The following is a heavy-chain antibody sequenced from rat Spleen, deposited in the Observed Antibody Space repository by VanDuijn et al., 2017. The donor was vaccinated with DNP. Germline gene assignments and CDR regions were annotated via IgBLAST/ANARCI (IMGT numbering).Heavy chain of an antibody. D-gene: IGHD4-2*01. V-gene: IGHV5S10*01. CDR2: IIYDGSRT. J-gene: IGHJ2*01. CDR3: ATTGGQYYFDY. CDR1: GFTFSDYN. Sequence: EVQLVESGGGLVQPGGSIHLSCAASGFTFSDYNMAWVRQAPKKGLEWVATIIYDGSRTYYRDSVKGRFTISRDNAKSTLYLQMESLRSEDTATYYCATTGGQYYFDYWGQGVMVTVSS.